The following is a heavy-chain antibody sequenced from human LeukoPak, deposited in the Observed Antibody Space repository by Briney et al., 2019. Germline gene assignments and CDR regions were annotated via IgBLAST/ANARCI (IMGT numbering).Heavy chain of an antibody. D-gene: IGHD6-19*01. CDR3: ARDRYSSGWYFDY. J-gene: IGHJ4*02. V-gene: IGHV3-21*01. CDR1: GFTFSSYS. Sequence: GGSLRLSCAASGFTFSSYSMNWVRQAPGKGLEWVSSISSSSSYIYYADSVTGRFTISRDNAKNSLYLQMNSLRAEDTAVYYCARDRYSSGWYFDYWGQGTLVTVSS. CDR2: ISSSSSYI.